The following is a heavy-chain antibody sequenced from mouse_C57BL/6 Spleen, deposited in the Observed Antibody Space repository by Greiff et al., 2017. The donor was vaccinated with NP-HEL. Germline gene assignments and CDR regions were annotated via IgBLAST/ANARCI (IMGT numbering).Heavy chain of an antibody. CDR2: IRNKANGYTT. D-gene: IGHD2-3*01. J-gene: IGHJ4*01. CDR1: GFTFTDYY. Sequence: EVMLVESGGGLVQPGGSLSLSCAASGFTFTDYYMSWVRQPPGKALEWLGFIRNKANGYTTEYSASVKGRFTISRDNSQSILYLQMNSRRAEDSATYYCARNYDGYYGYYAMDYWGQGTSVTVSS. CDR3: ARNYDGYYGYYAMDY. V-gene: IGHV7-3*01.